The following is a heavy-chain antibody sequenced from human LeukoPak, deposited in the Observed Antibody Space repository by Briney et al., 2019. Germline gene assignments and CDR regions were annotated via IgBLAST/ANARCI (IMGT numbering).Heavy chain of an antibody. V-gene: IGHV3-30*02. D-gene: IGHD2-15*01. CDR2: IRYDGSNK. Sequence: GGSLRLSCAASGFTFSSYGMHWVRQAPGKGLEWVAFIRYDGSNKYYADSVKGRFTTSRDNSKNMVFLQTNSLRVEDTAVYYCVKVGAGLNLEYCSGGICYGNSLDIWGQGTMVTVSS. J-gene: IGHJ3*02. CDR3: VKVGAGLNLEYCSGGICYGNSLDI. CDR1: GFTFSSYG.